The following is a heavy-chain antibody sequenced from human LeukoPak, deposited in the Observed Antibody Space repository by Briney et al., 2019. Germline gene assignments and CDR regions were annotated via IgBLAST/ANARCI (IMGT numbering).Heavy chain of an antibody. CDR2: MSPKRGDT. V-gene: IGHV1-8*01. J-gene: IGHJ4*02. D-gene: IGHD6-6*01. CDR1: GYNFRSYD. CDR3: ARGRQRSSSSGAGY. Sequence: ASVKVSCKASGYNFRSYDINWVRQATGQGLEWMGWMSPKRGDTGYAQKFQGRVTMTRNTSISTAYMELSSLRSEDTAVYYCARGRQRSSSSGAGYWGQGALVTVSS.